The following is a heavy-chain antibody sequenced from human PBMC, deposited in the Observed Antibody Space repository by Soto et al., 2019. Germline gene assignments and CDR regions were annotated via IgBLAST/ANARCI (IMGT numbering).Heavy chain of an antibody. CDR3: ARDPGYDILTGYHYRMDV. CDR2: ISSSSSYI. J-gene: IGHJ6*02. Sequence: GGSLRLSCAASGFTFSSYSMNWVRQAPGKGLEWVSSISSSSSYIYYADSVKGRFTISRDNAKNSLYLQMNSLRAEDTAVYYCARDPGYDILTGYHYRMDVWGQGTTVTVSS. CDR1: GFTFSSYS. V-gene: IGHV3-21*01. D-gene: IGHD3-9*01.